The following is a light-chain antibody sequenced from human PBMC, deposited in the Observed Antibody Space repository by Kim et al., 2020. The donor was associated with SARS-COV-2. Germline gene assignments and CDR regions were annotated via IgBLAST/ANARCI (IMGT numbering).Light chain of an antibody. V-gene: IGLV3-1*01. CDR1: NY. J-gene: IGLJ3*02. CDR2: RDD. Sequence: NYASWYQQRPGQSPLLVIYRDDKRPSGIPERFSGSTSGNTATLTISGTQPMDEADYYCQAWDNSIVVFGGGTKVTVL. CDR3: QAWDNSIVV.